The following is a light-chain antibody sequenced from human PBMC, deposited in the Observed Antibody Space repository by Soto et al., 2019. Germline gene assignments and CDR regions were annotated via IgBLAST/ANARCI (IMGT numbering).Light chain of an antibody. CDR3: QVWDSTSDHWV. CDR2: DDS. J-gene: IGLJ3*02. CDR1: NIGSKS. V-gene: IGLV3-21*02. Sequence: SSELTQPPSVSVAPGQTASITCGGTNIGSKSVHWYQQKPCQAPVLVVYDDSDRPSGIPERFSGSNSGNTATLTISRVEAGDEADYYCQVWDSTSDHWVFGGGTKLTVL.